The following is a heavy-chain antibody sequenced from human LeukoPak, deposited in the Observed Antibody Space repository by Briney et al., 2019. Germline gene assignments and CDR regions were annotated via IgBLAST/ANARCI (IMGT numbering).Heavy chain of an antibody. V-gene: IGHV3-49*04. J-gene: IGHJ4*02. Sequence: GGSLRLSCTASGFTFGDYVMSWVRQAPGKGLEWVGFISGKAYGGTTEYAASVKGRFTISRDDSKNIAYLQMNSLKTEDTAVYYCTSLRHFDWLLVDWGQGTLVTVSS. CDR3: TSLRHFDWLLVD. CDR1: GFTFGDYV. CDR2: ISGKAYGGTT. D-gene: IGHD3-9*01.